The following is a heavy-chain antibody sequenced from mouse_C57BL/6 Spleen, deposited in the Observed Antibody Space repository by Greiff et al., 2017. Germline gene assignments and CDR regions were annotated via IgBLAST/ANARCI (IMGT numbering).Heavy chain of an antibody. Sequence: VQLQQPGAELVKPGASVKLSCKASGYTFTSYWMHWVKQRPGQGLEWIGMIHPNSGSTNYNEKFKSKATLTVDKSSSTAYMQLSSLTSEDSAVYYCADYYGSPYWYFDVWGTGTTVTVSS. D-gene: IGHD1-1*01. J-gene: IGHJ1*03. CDR3: ADYYGSPYWYFDV. CDR1: GYTFTSYW. CDR2: IHPNSGST. V-gene: IGHV1-64*01.